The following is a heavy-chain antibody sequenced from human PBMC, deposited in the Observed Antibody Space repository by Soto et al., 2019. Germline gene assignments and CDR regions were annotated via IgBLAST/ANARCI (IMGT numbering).Heavy chain of an antibody. D-gene: IGHD1-1*01. CDR2: IYYSGST. CDR1: GGSISSSSYY. V-gene: IGHV4-39*01. Sequence: SETLSLTCTVSGGSISSSSYYWGWIRQPPGKGLEWIGSIYYSGSTYYNPSLKSRVTISVDTSKNQFSLKLSSVTAADTAVYYCARRSQANDLDYWGQGTLVTVSS. J-gene: IGHJ4*02. CDR3: ARRSQANDLDY.